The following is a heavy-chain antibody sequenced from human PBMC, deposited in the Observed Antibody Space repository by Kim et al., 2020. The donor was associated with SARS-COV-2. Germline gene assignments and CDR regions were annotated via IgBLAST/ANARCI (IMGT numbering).Heavy chain of an antibody. Sequence: GGSLRLSCAASGFTFSSYWMHWVRQAPGKGLVWVSRINSDGSSTSYADSVKGRFTISRDNAKNTLYLQMNSLRAEDTAVYYCARSPFMITFGGVIAPFDYWGQGTLVTVSS. J-gene: IGHJ4*02. D-gene: IGHD3-16*02. V-gene: IGHV3-74*01. CDR1: GFTFSSYW. CDR3: ARSPFMITFGGVIAPFDY. CDR2: INSDGSST.